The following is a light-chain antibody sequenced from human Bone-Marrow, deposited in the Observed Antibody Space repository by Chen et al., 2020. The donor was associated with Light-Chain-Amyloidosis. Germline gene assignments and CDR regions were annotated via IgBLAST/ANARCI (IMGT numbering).Light chain of an antibody. V-gene: IGLV2-23*02. CDR2: EVN. Sequence: SALTPPASVSGSPGQSITISSTVTSSDVGTYSLVSWFQQHPGKAPKVILFEVNKRPSGVSDRFSGSKSGNTASLTISGLQGEDEADYYCCSYAGSKTFVLFGGGTKLTVL. J-gene: IGLJ2*01. CDR3: CSYAGSKTFVL. CDR1: SSDVGTYSL.